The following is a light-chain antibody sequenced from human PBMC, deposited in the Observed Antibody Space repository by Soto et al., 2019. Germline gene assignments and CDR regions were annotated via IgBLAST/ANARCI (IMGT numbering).Light chain of an antibody. CDR1: QDISNY. CDR3: QQYDNLPPLT. J-gene: IGKJ4*01. V-gene: IGKV1-33*01. CDR2: DAS. Sequence: DIQMTQSPSSLSASVGDRVTITCQASQDISNYLNWYQQKPGKAPKLLIYDASNLETGVPSRFSGSGSGTDFTFTISSLQPADIATYYCQQYDNLPPLTFGGGTKV.